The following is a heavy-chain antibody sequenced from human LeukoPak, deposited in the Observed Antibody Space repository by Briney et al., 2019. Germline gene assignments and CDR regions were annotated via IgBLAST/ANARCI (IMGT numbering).Heavy chain of an antibody. CDR1: GDSISSSYH. Sequence: SETLSLTCTVSGDSISSSYHWGWLRQPPGKGLEWIGSIDHSGSTHYNPSLWSRVTISVDTSKNQFSLNPPSLPAADTAVCFFARDTFGESRFWYFDLGGGGTLVTVSS. V-gene: IGHV4-38-2*02. D-gene: IGHD3-10*01. J-gene: IGHJ2*01. CDR3: ARDTFGESRFWYFDL. CDR2: IDHSGST.